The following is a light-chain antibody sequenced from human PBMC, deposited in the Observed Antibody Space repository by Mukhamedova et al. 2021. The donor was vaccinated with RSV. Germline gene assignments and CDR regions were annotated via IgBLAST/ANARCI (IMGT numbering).Light chain of an antibody. Sequence: WYQRRVHGKTPKLLIYDASTLESGVSSRFSGSGSGTDFTLTISSLHPEDFATYYCQHFNSYPSTFGGGTKVQIK. V-gene: IGKV1-13*02. CDR3: QHFNSYPST. J-gene: IGKJ4*01. CDR2: DAS.